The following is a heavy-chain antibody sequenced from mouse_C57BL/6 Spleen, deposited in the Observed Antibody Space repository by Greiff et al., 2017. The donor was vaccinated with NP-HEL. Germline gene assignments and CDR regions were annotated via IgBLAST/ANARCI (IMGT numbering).Heavy chain of an antibody. CDR3: ARPYDYDRNAMDY. J-gene: IGHJ4*01. Sequence: VQRVESGAELVKPGASVKISCKASGYAFSSYWMNWVKQRPGKGLEWIGQIYPGDGDTNYNGKFKGKATLTADKSSSTAYMQLSSLTSEDSAVYFCARPYDYDRNAMDYWGQGTSVTVSS. D-gene: IGHD2-4*01. V-gene: IGHV1-80*01. CDR2: IYPGDGDT. CDR1: GYAFSSYW.